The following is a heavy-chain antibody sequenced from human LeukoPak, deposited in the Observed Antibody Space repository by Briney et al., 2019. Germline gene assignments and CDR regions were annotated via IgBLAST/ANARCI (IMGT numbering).Heavy chain of an antibody. CDR2: ISSSSSYI. D-gene: IGHD4-17*01. CDR3: ARDPYGDAPVDY. Sequence: PGGSPRLSCAPSGFTFSSCSMNWVRQAPGKGLEWVSSISSSSSYIYYADSVKGRFTTSRDNAKNSLYLQMNSLSAEDTAVYYCARDPYGDAPVDYWGQGTLVTVSS. J-gene: IGHJ4*02. CDR1: GFTFSSCS. V-gene: IGHV3-21*01.